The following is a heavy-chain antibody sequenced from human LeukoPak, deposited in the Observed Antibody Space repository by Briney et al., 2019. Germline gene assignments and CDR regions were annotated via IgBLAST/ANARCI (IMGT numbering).Heavy chain of an antibody. CDR3: ASQYYDFWSGYPDAFDI. CDR1: GGSFSGYY. D-gene: IGHD3-3*01. CDR2: IYYSGST. V-gene: IGHV4-34*01. Sequence: PSETLSLTCAVYGGSFSGYYWSWIRQPPGKGLEWIGSIYYSGSTYYNPSLKSRVTISVDTSKNQFSLKLSSVTAADTAVYYCASQYYDFWSGYPDAFDIWGQGTMVTVSS. J-gene: IGHJ3*02.